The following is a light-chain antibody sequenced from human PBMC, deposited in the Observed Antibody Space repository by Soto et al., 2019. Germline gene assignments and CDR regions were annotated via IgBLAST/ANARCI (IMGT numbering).Light chain of an antibody. V-gene: IGLV1-40*01. CDR2: GNK. J-gene: IGLJ1*01. CDR3: QSYDSSLSVYV. CDR1: SSNIGAGYE. Sequence: QSVLTQPSSVSGAPGQRVTISCTGSSSNIGAGYEVHWYQQLPGTAPKLLIHGNKNRPAGVPDRFSGSKSGTSASLAITGLQAADEADYYCQSYDSSLSVYVFGTGTKLTVL.